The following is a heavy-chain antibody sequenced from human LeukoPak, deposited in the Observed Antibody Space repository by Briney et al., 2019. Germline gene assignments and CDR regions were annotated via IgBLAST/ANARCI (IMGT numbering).Heavy chain of an antibody. Sequence: SETLFLTCTVSGGSISSYYWSWIRQPPGKGLEWIGYIYYSGSTNYNPSLKSRVTISVDTSKNQFSLKLSSVTAADTAVYYCAREPKYSSSSMDYGMDVWGQGTTVTVSS. J-gene: IGHJ6*02. CDR1: GGSISSYY. CDR3: AREPKYSSSSMDYGMDV. D-gene: IGHD6-6*01. V-gene: IGHV4-59*01. CDR2: IYYSGST.